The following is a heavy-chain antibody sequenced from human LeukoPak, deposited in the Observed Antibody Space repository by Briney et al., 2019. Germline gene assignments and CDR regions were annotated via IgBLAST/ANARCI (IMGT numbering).Heavy chain of an antibody. CDR3: ARDLTSEWELLN. J-gene: IGHJ4*02. V-gene: IGHV3-74*01. Sequence: PGGSLRLSCAASGFTFSSYWMHWVRQAPGKGPVWVSRIKTDGSSTSYADSVKGRFTISRDNAKNTLYLQMNSLRAEDPAVYYCARDLTSEWELLNWGQGTLVTVSS. D-gene: IGHD1-26*01. CDR2: IKTDGSST. CDR1: GFTFSSYW.